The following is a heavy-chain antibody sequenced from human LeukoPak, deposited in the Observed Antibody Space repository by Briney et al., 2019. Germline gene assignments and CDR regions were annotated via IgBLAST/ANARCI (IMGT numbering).Heavy chain of an antibody. CDR2: INHSGST. CDR1: GESFSGYY. Sequence: PSETLSLTCAVYGESFSGYYWSWLRQPPGKGLECIGEINHSGSTNYNPSLKSRVTISVDTSKNQFSLRLSSVTAADTAVYYRARGGIYCGSDCFIDYWGQGTLVTVSS. J-gene: IGHJ4*02. CDR3: ARGGIYCGSDCFIDY. D-gene: IGHD2-21*02. V-gene: IGHV4-34*01.